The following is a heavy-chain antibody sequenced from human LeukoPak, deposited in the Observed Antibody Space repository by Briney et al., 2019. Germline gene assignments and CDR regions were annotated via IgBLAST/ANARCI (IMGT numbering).Heavy chain of an antibody. V-gene: IGHV4-34*01. CDR2: INHSGST. Sequence: SETLSLTCAVYGGSFSGYYWSWIRQPPGKGLEWIGEINHSGSTNYNPSLKSRVTISVDTSKNQFSLKLSSVTAADTAVYYCASSCSSTSCYYYYYYGMDVWGQGTAVTVSS. D-gene: IGHD2-2*01. CDR3: ASSCSSTSCYYYYYYGMDV. CDR1: GGSFSGYY. J-gene: IGHJ6*02.